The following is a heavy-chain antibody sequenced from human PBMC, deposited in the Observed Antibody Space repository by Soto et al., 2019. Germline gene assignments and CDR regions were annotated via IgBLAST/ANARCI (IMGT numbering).Heavy chain of an antibody. Sequence: ASVKVSCKASGYTFTSYGISWVRQAPGQGLEWMGWISAYNGNTNYAQKLQGRVTMTTDTSTSTAYMELRSLRSDDTAVYYCVRGFRVAATRWWFDPWGQGTLVTVSS. V-gene: IGHV1-18*01. D-gene: IGHD2-15*01. CDR2: ISAYNGNT. CDR3: VRGFRVAATRWWFDP. J-gene: IGHJ5*02. CDR1: GYTFTSYG.